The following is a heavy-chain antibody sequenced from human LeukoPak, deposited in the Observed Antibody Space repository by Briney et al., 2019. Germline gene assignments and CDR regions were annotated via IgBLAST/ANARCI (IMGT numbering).Heavy chain of an antibody. Sequence: SETLSLTCAVYGGSFSGYYWSWIRQPPGKGLEWIGEINHSGSTNYNPSLKSRVTISVDTSKNQFSLKLSSVTAADTAVYYCARGGIAVAGPRRYFDLWGRGTLVTVSS. V-gene: IGHV4-34*01. J-gene: IGHJ2*01. D-gene: IGHD6-19*01. CDR2: INHSGST. CDR3: ARGGIAVAGPRRYFDL. CDR1: GGSFSGYY.